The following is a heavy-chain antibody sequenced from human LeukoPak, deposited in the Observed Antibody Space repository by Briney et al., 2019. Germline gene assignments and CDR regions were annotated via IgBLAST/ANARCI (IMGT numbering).Heavy chain of an antibody. D-gene: IGHD3-10*01. V-gene: IGHV4-31*03. J-gene: IGHJ4*02. CDR2: IYYSGST. Sequence: SETLSLTCTVSGGSISSGGYYWSWIRQHPGKGLEWIGYIYYSGSTYYNPSLKSRVTISVDTSKNQSSLKLSSVTAADTAVYYCASSAGRLWFGELSRWGQGTLVTVSS. CDR3: ASSAGRLWFGELSR. CDR1: GGSISSGGYY.